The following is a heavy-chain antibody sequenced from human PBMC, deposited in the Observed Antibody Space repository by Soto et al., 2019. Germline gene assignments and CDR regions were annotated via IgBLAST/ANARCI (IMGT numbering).Heavy chain of an antibody. CDR3: ARDLDGSGSYYTDY. CDR1: GYMFVTYG. Sequence: ASVKVSCKASGYMFVTYGINWVRQAPRQGLEWMGWISAYNGNTKYAQNLQGRVTMTTDASTSTAYMEMRSLRSDDTAVYYCARDLDGSGSYYTDYWGPGTLVTVSS. D-gene: IGHD3-10*01. CDR2: ISAYNGNT. J-gene: IGHJ4*02. V-gene: IGHV1-18*01.